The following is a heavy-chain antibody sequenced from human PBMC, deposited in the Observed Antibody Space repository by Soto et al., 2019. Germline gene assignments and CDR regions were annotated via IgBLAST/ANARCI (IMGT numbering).Heavy chain of an antibody. CDR3: ARDRAPFCGGDCGLVDV. CDR2: IRTSSTYI. CDR1: GVNFSNFG. V-gene: IGHV3-21*01. J-gene: IGHJ6*02. D-gene: IGHD2-21*02. Sequence: GGSLRLSCAASGVNFSNFGRNWFRQAPGKGLEWVSSIRTSSTYIYYAESVKGRFTISRDNAKKSLYLEMNRLGVEATAVYYCARDRAPFCGGDCGLVDVWGQGTSVTVSS.